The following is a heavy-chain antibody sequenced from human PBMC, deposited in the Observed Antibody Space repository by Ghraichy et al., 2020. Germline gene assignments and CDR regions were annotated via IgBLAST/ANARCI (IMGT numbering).Heavy chain of an antibody. Sequence: SETLSLTCAVSGGSFSGYYWAWIRQSPGKGLEWIGEINYSGTSNYNPSLKNRVSMSVDASKSHFSLNLKSLTAADTAVYYCARGREDDDWGGYAPPAAFDFWGQGNQVTVS. CDR1: GGSFSGYY. V-gene: IGHV4-34*01. CDR3: ARGREDDDWGGYAPPAAFDF. CDR2: INYSGTS. D-gene: IGHD3-3*01. J-gene: IGHJ4*02.